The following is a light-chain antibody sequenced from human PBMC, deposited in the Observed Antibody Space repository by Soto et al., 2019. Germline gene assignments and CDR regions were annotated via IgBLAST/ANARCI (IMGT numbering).Light chain of an antibody. CDR1: QSVSSSS. Sequence: EIVLTQSPGTLSLSPGERATLSCRAGQSVSSSSLAWYQQKPGQAPRLLFYGTSSRATGIPDRFSGSGSGTDFTLTISGLEPEDFAVYYCQQYGSALLTFGGGTKVEIK. V-gene: IGKV3-20*01. CDR3: QQYGSALLT. CDR2: GTS. J-gene: IGKJ4*01.